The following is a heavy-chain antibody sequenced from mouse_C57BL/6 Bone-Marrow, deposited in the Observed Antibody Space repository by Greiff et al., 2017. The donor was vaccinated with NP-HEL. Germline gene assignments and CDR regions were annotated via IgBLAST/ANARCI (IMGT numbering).Heavy chain of an antibody. CDR3: ARWDYDVFDY. Sequence: QVQLQQSGAELVRPGTSVKMSCKASGYTFTSYWIGWAKQRPGHGLEWIGDIYPGGGYTNYNEKFKGKATLTADKSSSTAYMQFSSLTSEDSAIYYCARWDYDVFDYWDQGNTITVSS. J-gene: IGHJ2*01. CDR1: GYTFTSYW. D-gene: IGHD2-4*01. V-gene: IGHV1-63*01. CDR2: IYPGGGYT.